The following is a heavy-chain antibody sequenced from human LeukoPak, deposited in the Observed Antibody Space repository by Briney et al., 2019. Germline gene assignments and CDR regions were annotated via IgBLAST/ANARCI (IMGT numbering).Heavy chain of an antibody. V-gene: IGHV1-46*01. CDR2: INPSGGRT. CDR3: ARGKGTTVVMYHFYYMEV. D-gene: IGHD4-23*01. CDR1: GYTFTSYY. J-gene: IGHJ6*03. Sequence: GASVKVSCKASGYTFTSYYMHWVRQAPGQGLDWMGIINPSGGRTSYAQKFQGRVTMTRDTSTSTVYMELSSLRSEDTAVYYCARGKGTTVVMYHFYYMEVWGKGTTVTVSS.